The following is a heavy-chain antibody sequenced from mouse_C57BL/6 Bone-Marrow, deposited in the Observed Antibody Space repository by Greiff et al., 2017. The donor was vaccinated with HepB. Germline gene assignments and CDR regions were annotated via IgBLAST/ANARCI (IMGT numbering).Heavy chain of an antibody. V-gene: IGHV5-6*01. J-gene: IGHJ4*01. CDR3: ARHVSTWDY. D-gene: IGHD5-1*01. Sequence: EVKLMESGGDLVKPGGSLKLSCAASGFTFSSYGMSWVRQTPDKRLEWVATIRSGGSYTYYPDSVKGRFTISRDNAKNTLYLQMSSLKSEDTAMYYCARHVSTWDYWGQGTSVTVSS. CDR1: GFTFSSYG. CDR2: IRSGGSYT.